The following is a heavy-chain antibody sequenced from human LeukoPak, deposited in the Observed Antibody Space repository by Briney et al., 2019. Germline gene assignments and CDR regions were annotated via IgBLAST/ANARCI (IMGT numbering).Heavy chain of an antibody. J-gene: IGHJ4*02. CDR2: INPNSGGT. D-gene: IGHD6-13*01. Sequence: AASVKVSCKASGYTFIGSYMHWVRQAPGRGLEWMGWINPNSGGTNYVQKFQGRVTMTRDTSISTAYMELSRLRSDDTAVYYCAVAYSSSWYNFDYWGQGTLVTVSS. CDR3: AVAYSSSWYNFDY. CDR1: GYTFIGSY. V-gene: IGHV1-2*02.